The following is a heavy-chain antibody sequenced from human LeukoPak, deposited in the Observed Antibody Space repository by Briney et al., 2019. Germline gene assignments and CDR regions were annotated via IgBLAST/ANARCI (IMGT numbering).Heavy chain of an antibody. D-gene: IGHD4-11*01. CDR2: IYSGGST. CDR3: ARVNYRYYYYGMDV. Sequence: GGSLRLSCAASGFTVSSNYMSWVRQAPGKGPEWVSVIYSGGSTYYADSVKGRFTISRDNSKNTLYLQMNSLRAEDTAVYYCARVNYRYYYYGMDVWGQGTTVTVSS. CDR1: GFTVSSNY. V-gene: IGHV3-53*01. J-gene: IGHJ6*02.